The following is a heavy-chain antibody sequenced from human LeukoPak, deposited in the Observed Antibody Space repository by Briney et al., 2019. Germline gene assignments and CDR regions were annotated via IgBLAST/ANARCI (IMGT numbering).Heavy chain of an antibody. V-gene: IGHV4-34*01. CDR3: ARAVGYYQQYNWFDP. CDR2: INHIGST. J-gene: IGHJ5*02. Sequence: PSETLSLTCAVYGGSFSGYYWSWIRQPPGKGLEWIGEINHIGSTNYNPSLKSRVTISVDTSKNQFSLKLSSVTAADTAVYYCARAVGYYQQYNWFDPWGQGTLVTVSS. D-gene: IGHD3-22*01. CDR1: GGSFSGYY.